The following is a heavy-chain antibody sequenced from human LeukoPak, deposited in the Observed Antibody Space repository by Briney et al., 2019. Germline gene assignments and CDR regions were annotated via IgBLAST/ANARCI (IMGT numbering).Heavy chain of an antibody. CDR3: AKGKDDAVFNDMDV. CDR2: ISGSGGST. V-gene: IGHV3-23*01. CDR1: GFTFSSYA. D-gene: IGHD1-1*01. J-gene: IGHJ6*02. Sequence: HPGGSLRLSCAASGFTFSSYAMSWVRQAPGKGLEWVSAISGSGGSTYYADSVRGRFAISRDNSKNTLYLQMNSLRAEDTAVYYCAKGKDDAVFNDMDVWGQGTTVTVSS.